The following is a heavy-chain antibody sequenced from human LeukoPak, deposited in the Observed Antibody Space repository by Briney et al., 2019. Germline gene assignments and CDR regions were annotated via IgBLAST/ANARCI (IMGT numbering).Heavy chain of an antibody. CDR1: GFTSSTYW. CDR2: IKQDGSEK. J-gene: IGHJ4*02. Sequence: PGEPLRLSCAASGFTSSTYWMSWVRQAPGKGLEWVASIKQDGSEKYYVDSVKGRFTISRDNAKNSLYLQMNSLRAEDTAVYYCARDPPHAAMGRFDYWGQGTLVTVSS. CDR3: ARDPPHAAMGRFDY. V-gene: IGHV3-7*01. D-gene: IGHD5-18*01.